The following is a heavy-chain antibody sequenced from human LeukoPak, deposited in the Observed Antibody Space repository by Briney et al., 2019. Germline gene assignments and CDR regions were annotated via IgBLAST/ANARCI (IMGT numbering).Heavy chain of an antibody. V-gene: IGHV3-15*01. CDR1: GFTFSNAW. J-gene: IGHJ4*02. D-gene: IGHD2-15*01. CDR3: TTDYLGSCSGGSCYFGDY. CDR2: XXXXXXGGTT. Sequence: GGSLRLSCAASGFTFSNAWMSWVRQAPGKGXXXXXXXXXXXXGGTTDYAPPVKGRFTISRDDSKNTLYLQMNSLKTEDTAVYYCTTDYLGSCSGGSCYFGDYWGQGTLITVSS.